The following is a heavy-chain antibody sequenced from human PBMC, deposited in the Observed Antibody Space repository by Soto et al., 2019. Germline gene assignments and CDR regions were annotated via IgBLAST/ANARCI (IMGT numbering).Heavy chain of an antibody. CDR2: INTDGSST. CDR3: ARDVAHYFDY. CDR1: GFTFSSYW. D-gene: IGHD2-21*01. J-gene: IGHJ4*02. V-gene: IGHV3-74*01. Sequence: EVQLVESGGGLVQPRGSLRLSCAASGFTFSSYWRHWVRQAPGKGLVWVSRINTDGSSTTYADSVKGRFTISRDNAKNTLYLQMNSLRAEDTAVYYCARDVAHYFDYWGQGTLVTVSS.